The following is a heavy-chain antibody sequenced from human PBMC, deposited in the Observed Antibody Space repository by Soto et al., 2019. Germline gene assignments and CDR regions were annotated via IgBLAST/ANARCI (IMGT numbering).Heavy chain of an antibody. CDR1: GYTFTGYY. V-gene: IGHV1-2*02. Sequence: ASVKVSCPASGYTFTGYYMHWVLQAPGQGLEWMGWINPNSGGTNYAQKFQGRVTMTRDTSISTAYMELSRLRPDDTAVYYCARDRRAVDGTGEYWCQGTLVTV. J-gene: IGHJ4*02. CDR2: INPNSGGT. CDR3: ARDRRAVDGTGEY. D-gene: IGHD6-19*01.